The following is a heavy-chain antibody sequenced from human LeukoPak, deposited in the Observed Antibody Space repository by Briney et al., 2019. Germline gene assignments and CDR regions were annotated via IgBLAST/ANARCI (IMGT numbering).Heavy chain of an antibody. D-gene: IGHD2-8*01. V-gene: IGHV3-21*06. CDR3: ARGSNGY. CDR1: GFTFSSYG. Sequence: PGGSLRLSCAASGFTFSSYGMNWVRQASGKGLEWVSSIRSRSSYIYYADSVKGRFTISRDNAKNSLYLELHSLRAEDTAVYYCARGSNGYWGQGTLVTVSS. J-gene: IGHJ4*02. CDR2: IRSRSSYI.